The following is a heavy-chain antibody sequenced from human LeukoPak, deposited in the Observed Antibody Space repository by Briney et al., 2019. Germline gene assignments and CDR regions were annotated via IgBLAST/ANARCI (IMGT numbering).Heavy chain of an antibody. CDR3: ARDSPCWNGWFDP. Sequence: FQGRVTITRDTSASTAYMELSSLRSEDTAVYYCARDSPCWNGWFDPWGQGTLVTVSS. J-gene: IGHJ5*02. V-gene: IGHV1-3*01. D-gene: IGHD1-1*01.